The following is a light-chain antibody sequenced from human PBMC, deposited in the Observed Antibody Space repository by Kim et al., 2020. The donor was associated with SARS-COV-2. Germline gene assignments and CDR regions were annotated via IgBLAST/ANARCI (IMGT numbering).Light chain of an antibody. Sequence: ALGQTGRITCQGDSLRSYYATGYQQTPGQHPIVVTYGKTHRPPGIPDRFSGSSSGDTASLTITGTQAGDEADYYCNSRGSNDNVLFGGGTKLTVL. CDR2: GKT. CDR1: SLRSYY. V-gene: IGLV3-19*01. J-gene: IGLJ2*01. CDR3: NSRGSNDNVL.